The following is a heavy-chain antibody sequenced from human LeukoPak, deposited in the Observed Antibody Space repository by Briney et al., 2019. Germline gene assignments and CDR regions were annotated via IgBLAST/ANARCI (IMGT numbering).Heavy chain of an antibody. Sequence: GGSLRLSCAASGFSFSSYAMSWVRQAPGKGLEWVSAISGGGGGTFYADSVKGRFTISRDNAENTLYLQMNSLIAEDTAVYYCAKDLGGKPYYYYGLDVWGQGTTVTVSS. V-gene: IGHV3-23*01. J-gene: IGHJ6*02. CDR3: AKDLGGKPYYYYGLDV. CDR2: ISGGGGGT. CDR1: GFSFSSYA.